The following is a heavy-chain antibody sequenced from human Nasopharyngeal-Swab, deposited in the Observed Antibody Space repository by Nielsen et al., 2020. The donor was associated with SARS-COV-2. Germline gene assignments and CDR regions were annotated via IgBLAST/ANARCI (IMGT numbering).Heavy chain of an antibody. CDR2: INHNERT. D-gene: IGHD5-24*01. CDR3: ARAGRVGDAYTGLDV. V-gene: IGHV4-34*01. Sequence: GSLRLSCSVSGESFNGFYWNWIRQAPGKGLEWIGEINHNERTNYNPSLKSRIAMLVDTSNNQVSLKVSSVSAGDTAVYYCARAGRVGDAYTGLDVWGHGTAVTVSS. CDR1: GESFNGFY. J-gene: IGHJ6*02.